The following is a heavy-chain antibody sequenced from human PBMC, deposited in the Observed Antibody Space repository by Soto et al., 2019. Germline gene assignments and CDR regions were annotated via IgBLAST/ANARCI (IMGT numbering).Heavy chain of an antibody. CDR1: GGSISSGGYS. J-gene: IGHJ5*02. V-gene: IGHV4-30-2*01. CDR2: IYHSGST. Sequence: SETLSLTCAVSGGSISSGGYSWSWIRQPPGKGLDWIGYIYHSGSTYYDPSLKSRVTISVDRSKNQFSLKLSSVTAADTAVYYCARVPGPWGQGTLVTVSS. CDR3: ARVPGP.